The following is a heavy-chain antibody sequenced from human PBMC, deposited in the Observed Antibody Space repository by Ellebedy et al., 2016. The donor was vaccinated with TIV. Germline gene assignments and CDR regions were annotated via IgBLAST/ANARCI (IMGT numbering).Heavy chain of an antibody. V-gene: IGHV4-34*10. CDR3: ARDLTEYCSGGSCYGWFDP. J-gene: IGHJ5*02. Sequence: MPSETLSLTCGVYGGPFSGYYWSWIRQPPGKGLEWLGEINHSGSTNYNPSVKSRITMSVDTHREQFSLKLSSVTAADTAVYYCARDLTEYCSGGSCYGWFDPWGQGTLVTVSS. CDR1: GGPFSGYY. D-gene: IGHD2-15*01. CDR2: INHSGST.